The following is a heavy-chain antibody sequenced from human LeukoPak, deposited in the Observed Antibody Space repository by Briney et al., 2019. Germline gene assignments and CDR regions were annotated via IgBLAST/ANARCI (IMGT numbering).Heavy chain of an antibody. CDR1: VYTGTVLG. Sequence: SETLSCNFAVYTGTVLGIHWIRIGHPTGQERMGGFDPEDGEAIYAQKFQGRVTMTEDTSTDTAYMELSSLRSEDTAVYYCATESDSSGYIDYWGQGTLVTVSS. D-gene: IGHD3-22*01. CDR3: ATESDSSGYIDY. J-gene: IGHJ4*02. V-gene: IGHV1-24*01. CDR2: FDPEDGEA.